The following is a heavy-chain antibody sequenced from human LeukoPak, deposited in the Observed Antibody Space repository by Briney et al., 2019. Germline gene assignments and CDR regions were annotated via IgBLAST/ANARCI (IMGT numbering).Heavy chain of an antibody. CDR1: GFTFSDYY. Sequence: PGGSLRLSCAASGFTFSDYYMSWIRQAPGKGLEWVSYISSSGSTIYYADSVKGRFTISRDNAKNSLYLQMNSLRAEDTAVYYCARSDSSGYYRYYFDYWGQGTLVTVSS. V-gene: IGHV3-11*04. J-gene: IGHJ4*02. CDR3: ARSDSSGYYRYYFDY. CDR2: ISSSGSTI. D-gene: IGHD3-22*01.